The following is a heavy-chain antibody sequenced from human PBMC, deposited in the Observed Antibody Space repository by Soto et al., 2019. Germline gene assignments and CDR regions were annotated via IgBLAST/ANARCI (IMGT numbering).Heavy chain of an antibody. CDR2: INHSGST. CDR3: ARSSGWLRSH. J-gene: IGHJ4*02. V-gene: IGHV4-34*01. Sequence: SETLSLTCAVYGGSFSGYYWSWIRQPPGKGLEWIGEINHSGSTNYNPSLKSRVTISVDTSKNQFSLKLSSVTAADTAVYYCARSSGWLRSHWGQGTLVTVSS. D-gene: IGHD5-12*01. CDR1: GGSFSGYY.